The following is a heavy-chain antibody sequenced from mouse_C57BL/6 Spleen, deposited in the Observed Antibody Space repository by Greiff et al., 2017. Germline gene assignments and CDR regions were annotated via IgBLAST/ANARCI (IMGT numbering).Heavy chain of an antibody. Sequence: EVQVVESGPGLVKPSQSLSLTCSVTGYSITSGYYWNWIRQFPGNKLEWMGYISYDGSNNYNPSLKNRISITRDTSKNQFFLKLNSVTTEDTATYYCARVRNYYGSSYFYYAMDYWGQGTSVTVSS. CDR3: ARVRNYYGSSYFYYAMDY. CDR2: ISYDGSN. J-gene: IGHJ4*01. D-gene: IGHD1-1*01. CDR1: GYSITSGYY. V-gene: IGHV3-6*01.